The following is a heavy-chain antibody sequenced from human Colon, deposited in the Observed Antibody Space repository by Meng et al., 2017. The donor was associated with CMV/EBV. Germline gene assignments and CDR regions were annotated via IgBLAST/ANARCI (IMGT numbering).Heavy chain of an antibody. CDR3: ARVVVVPADYYTMDV. J-gene: IGHJ6*02. D-gene: IGHD2-2*01. CDR2: ISPYNGNT. CDR1: GYTFTTYG. V-gene: IGHV1-18*01. Sequence: ALVKVSCKASGYTFTTYGITWVRQAPGQGLEWMGLISPYNGNTKYAQRLQDRVTMTTDTSTSSAYMELRSLRSDDTAVYYCARVVVVPADYYTMDVWGQGTTVTVSS.